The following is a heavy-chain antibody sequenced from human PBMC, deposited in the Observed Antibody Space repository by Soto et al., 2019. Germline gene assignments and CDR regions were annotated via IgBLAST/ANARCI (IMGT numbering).Heavy chain of an antibody. D-gene: IGHD6-25*01. CDR3: ARGRDPLKGGPS. V-gene: IGHV4-39*07. CDR1: CY. CDR2: IYYSGST. Sequence: CYRISNRQPPGKGLEWIGSIYYSGSTYYNPSLSNRVTISLDTSKSQFSLRLTSVTAADTAVYFCARGRDPLKGGPSRGHGTLVPVSS. J-gene: IGHJ5*01.